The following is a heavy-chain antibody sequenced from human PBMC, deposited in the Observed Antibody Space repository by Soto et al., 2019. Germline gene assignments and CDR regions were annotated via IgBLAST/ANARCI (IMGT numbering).Heavy chain of an antibody. CDR3: ARGVASSSRTSLIY. V-gene: IGHV4-59*01. CDR1: GDSIRSYY. Sequence: PSETLSLTCTVSGDSIRSYYWSWIRQPPGKGLEWIGYIYYSGSTNYNPSLTSRVTMSIDTTMNQFSLKLSSVTAADTAIYYCARGVASSSRTSLIYWGQGALVTVS. J-gene: IGHJ4*02. D-gene: IGHD6-13*01. CDR2: IYYSGST.